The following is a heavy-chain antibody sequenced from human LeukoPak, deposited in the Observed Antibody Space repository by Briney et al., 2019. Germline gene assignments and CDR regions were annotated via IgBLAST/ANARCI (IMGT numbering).Heavy chain of an antibody. CDR3: ARAHDRGYYYGFDY. Sequence: GGSLRLPCAASGFTVSSNYMSWVRQAPGKGLEWVSVIYSGGNTYYADSVQGRFTMSRENPKNTLYLQMNSLRAEDTAVYYCARAHDRGYYYGFDYWGQGTLVTVSS. CDR1: GFTVSSNY. D-gene: IGHD3-22*01. V-gene: IGHV3-66*01. J-gene: IGHJ4*02. CDR2: IYSGGNT.